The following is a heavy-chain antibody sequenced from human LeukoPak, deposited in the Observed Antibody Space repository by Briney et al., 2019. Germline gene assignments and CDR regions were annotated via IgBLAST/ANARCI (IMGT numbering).Heavy chain of an antibody. CDR3: ARHKQLRLTPTKQNIDY. V-gene: IGHV4-34*01. D-gene: IGHD1/OR15-1a*01. Sequence: SETLSLTCAVYGGSFSGYYWSWIRQPPGKGLEWIGEINHSGSTNYNPSLKSRVTISVDTSKNQFSLKLSSVTAADTAVYYCARHKQLRLTPTKQNIDYWGQGTLVTVSS. CDR1: GGSFSGYY. CDR2: INHSGST. J-gene: IGHJ4*02.